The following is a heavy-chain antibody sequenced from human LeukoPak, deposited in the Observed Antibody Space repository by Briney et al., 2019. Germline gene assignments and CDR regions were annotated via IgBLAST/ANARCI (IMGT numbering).Heavy chain of an antibody. CDR1: GFTFSDYS. CDR3: TRGPTLIGVAGTWPLDY. J-gene: IGHJ4*02. D-gene: IGHD6-19*01. Sequence: TPGGSLRLSRAASGFTFSDYSMHWVRQAPGKGLEWVSSISSGSTYKYSADSLKGRFTISRDNAKNSLYLQMNSLRAEDSAVYYCTRGPTLIGVAGTWPLDYWGQGTLVTVSS. CDR2: ISSGSTYK. V-gene: IGHV3-21*01.